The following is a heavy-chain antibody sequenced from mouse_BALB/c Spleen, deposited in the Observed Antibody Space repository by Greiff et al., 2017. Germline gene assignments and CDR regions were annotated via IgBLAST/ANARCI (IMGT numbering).Heavy chain of an antibody. CDR2: ISSGGSYT. V-gene: IGHV5-6*01. CDR1: GFTFSSYG. Sequence: EVNLVESGGDLVKPGGSLKLSCAASGFTFSSYGMSWVRQTPDKRLEWVATISSGGSYTYYPASVKGRFTISRDNAKNTLYLQMSSLKSEDTAMYYCARADAMDYWGQGTSVTVSS. CDR3: ARADAMDY. J-gene: IGHJ4*01.